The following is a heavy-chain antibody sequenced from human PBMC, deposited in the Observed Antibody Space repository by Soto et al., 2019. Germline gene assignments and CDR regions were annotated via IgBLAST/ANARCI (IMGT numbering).Heavy chain of an antibody. D-gene: IGHD5-12*01. Sequence: QVQLQESGPGLVEPSETLSLTCTVSGGSISSYYWSWIRQPPGKGLEWIGYIYYSGSTNYNPSLNSRVTISVDTSKNQFSLKLTSVTAADTAVYFCAGGRWLQLPYYWGQETLVTVSS. CDR2: IYYSGST. CDR1: GGSISSYY. CDR3: AGGRWLQLPYY. J-gene: IGHJ4*02. V-gene: IGHV4-59*01.